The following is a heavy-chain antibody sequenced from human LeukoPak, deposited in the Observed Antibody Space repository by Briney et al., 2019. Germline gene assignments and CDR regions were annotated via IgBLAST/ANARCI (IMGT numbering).Heavy chain of an antibody. J-gene: IGHJ3*02. V-gene: IGHV3-21*01. D-gene: IGHD4-23*01. Sequence: PGGSLRLSCAASGFTFSSYSMNWVRQAPGKGLEWVSSISSSSSYIYYADSVKGRFTISRDNAKNSLYLQMNSLRAEDTAVYYCARDETPDDAFDIWGQGTMVTVSS. CDR2: ISSSSSYI. CDR1: GFTFSSYS. CDR3: ARDETPDDAFDI.